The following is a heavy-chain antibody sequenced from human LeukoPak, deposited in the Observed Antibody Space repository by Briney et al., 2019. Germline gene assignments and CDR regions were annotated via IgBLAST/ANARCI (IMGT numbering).Heavy chain of an antibody. CDR1: GFTFSSYT. Sequence: GGSLRLSCAASGFTFSSYTMNWVRQAPGKGLEWVSSISSSSSYIYYADSVKGRFTISRDNAKNSLYLQMNSLRAEDTAVYYCARDQGGWYSSSWYRGVQGQVDYWGQGTLVTVSS. CDR2: ISSSSSYI. J-gene: IGHJ4*02. CDR3: ARDQGGWYSSSWYRGVQGQVDY. V-gene: IGHV3-21*01. D-gene: IGHD6-13*01.